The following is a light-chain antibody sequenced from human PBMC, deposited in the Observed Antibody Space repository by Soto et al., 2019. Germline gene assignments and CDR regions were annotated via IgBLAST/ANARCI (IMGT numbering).Light chain of an antibody. CDR3: CSSAPESTYV. CDR1: SSDVGAYDA. V-gene: IGLV2-23*01. J-gene: IGLJ1*01. Sequence: QSVLAQPASVSGSPGQSITISCTGTSSDVGAYDAVSWYQQHPSKAPQVIIYRGTKRPSGVSTRFSGSVSGNTASLTVSGLQAEDEAEYFCCSSAPESTYVFGTGTKLTVL. CDR2: RGT.